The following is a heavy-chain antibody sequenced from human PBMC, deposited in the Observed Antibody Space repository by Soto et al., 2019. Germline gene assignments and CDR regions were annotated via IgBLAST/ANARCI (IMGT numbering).Heavy chain of an antibody. J-gene: IGHJ3*02. D-gene: IGHD3-9*01. Sequence: GGSLRLSCAASEFTFSNYAMSWVRQAPGKGLEWVSAISYGGGTTYYADSVKGRFTISRDNAKNSLYLQMNSLRAEDTAVYYCARDADILTGSDAFDIWGQGTMVTVSS. CDR1: EFTFSNYA. CDR3: ARDADILTGSDAFDI. V-gene: IGHV3-23*01. CDR2: ISYGGGTT.